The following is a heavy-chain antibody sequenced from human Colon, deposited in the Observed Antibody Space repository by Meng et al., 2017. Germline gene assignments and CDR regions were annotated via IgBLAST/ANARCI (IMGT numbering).Heavy chain of an antibody. V-gene: IGHV3-74*01. Sequence: RVGWSGEGSVQLGGSLRLSGAASGFGFSDYGMHWVRQAPGKGLVWVSRINTDGSNVGYTDSVQGRFTVSRDNAKNTLYLQMNSLRAEDTSVYYCVTDRRICDGGTCYSDYFDSWGQGTLVTVSS. CDR3: VTDRRICDGGTCYSDYFDS. D-gene: IGHD2-15*01. CDR1: GFGFSDYG. CDR2: INTDGSNV. J-gene: IGHJ4*02.